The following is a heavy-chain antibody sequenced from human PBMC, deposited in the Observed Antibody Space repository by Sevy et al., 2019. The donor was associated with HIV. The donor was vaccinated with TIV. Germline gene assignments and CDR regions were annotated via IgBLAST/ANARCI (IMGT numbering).Heavy chain of an antibody. CDR1: GLTFSSHA. V-gene: IGHV3-30-3*01. D-gene: IGHD2-15*01. CDR2: ISYETGNTK. Sequence: GGSLRLSCAASGLTFSSHAMHWVRQAPGKGLEWVAVISYETGNTKYYAESVKGRFTISRDNSKNTLYLQMNGLRAEETAVYYCARDSGYSINYSPGTYWGQGTLVTVSS. J-gene: IGHJ4*02. CDR3: ARDSGYSINYSPGTY.